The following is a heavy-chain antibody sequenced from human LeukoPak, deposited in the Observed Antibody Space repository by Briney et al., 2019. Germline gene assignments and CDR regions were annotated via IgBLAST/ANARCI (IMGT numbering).Heavy chain of an antibody. CDR1: GFTFSSYW. D-gene: IGHD6-19*01. J-gene: IGHJ4*02. CDR2: INSDGSST. Sequence: GGSLRLSCAASGFTFSSYWMHWVRQAPGKGLVWVSRINSDGSSTSYADSVKGRFTISRDNAKNTLYLQMNRLRAEDTAVYYCARPRIAVAGLFDYWGQGTLVTVSS. V-gene: IGHV3-74*01. CDR3: ARPRIAVAGLFDY.